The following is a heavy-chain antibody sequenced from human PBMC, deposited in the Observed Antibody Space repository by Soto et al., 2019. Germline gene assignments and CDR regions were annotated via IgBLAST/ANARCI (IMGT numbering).Heavy chain of an antibody. V-gene: IGHV6-1*01. CDR2: TYYRSKWDN. Sequence: SQTLSLTCAISGDSVSSNRAAWNWIRQSPSRGLECLGRTYYRSKWDNDYAVSVKSRITINPDTSKNQFSLQLNSVSPEDTAVYYCARDPSRYDWNYYFDYWGQGTLVTVSS. CDR3: ARDPSRYDWNYYFDY. CDR1: GDSVSSNRAA. D-gene: IGHD1-20*01. J-gene: IGHJ4*02.